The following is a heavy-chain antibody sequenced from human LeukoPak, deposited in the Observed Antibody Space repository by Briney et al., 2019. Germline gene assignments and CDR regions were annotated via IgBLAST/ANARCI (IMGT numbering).Heavy chain of an antibody. Sequence: GGSLRLSCAASGFTFSSYGMHWVRQAPGKGLEWVAFIWYDGSNKYYADSVKGRFTISRDNSKNTLYLQMNSLRAEDTAVYYCAKDRYCSGGSCYPEYFQHWGQGTLVTVSS. D-gene: IGHD2-15*01. CDR2: IWYDGSNK. CDR3: AKDRYCSGGSCYPEYFQH. CDR1: GFTFSSYG. V-gene: IGHV3-30*02. J-gene: IGHJ1*01.